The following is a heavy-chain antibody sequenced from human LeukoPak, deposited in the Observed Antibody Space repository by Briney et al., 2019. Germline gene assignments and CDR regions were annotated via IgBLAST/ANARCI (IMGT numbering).Heavy chain of an antibody. J-gene: IGHJ6*03. CDR2: IIPIFGTA. D-gene: IGHD3-9*01. V-gene: IGHV1-69*13. Sequence: SVKVSCKASGGTFSSYAISWVRQAPGQGLEWMGGIIPIFGTANYAQKFQGRVTITADESTGTAYMELSSLRSEDTAVYYCARGGERILTGFSDPYYYYMDVWGKGTTVTISS. CDR1: GGTFSSYA. CDR3: ARGGERILTGFSDPYYYYMDV.